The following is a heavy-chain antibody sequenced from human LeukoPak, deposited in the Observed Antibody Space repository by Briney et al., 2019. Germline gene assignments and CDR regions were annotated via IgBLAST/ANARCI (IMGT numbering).Heavy chain of an antibody. V-gene: IGHV4-4*02. CDR1: GGSISSSNW. CDR2: IHHSGST. J-gene: IGHJ3*02. CDR3: AQSGGGDAFDI. Sequence: SETLSLTCAVSGGSISSSNWWSWVRQPPGKGLEWIGEIHHSGSTNYNPSLKSRVTISVDKSKNQFSLKLSSVTAADTAVYYCAQSGGGDAFDIWGQGTMVTVSS. D-gene: IGHD1-26*01.